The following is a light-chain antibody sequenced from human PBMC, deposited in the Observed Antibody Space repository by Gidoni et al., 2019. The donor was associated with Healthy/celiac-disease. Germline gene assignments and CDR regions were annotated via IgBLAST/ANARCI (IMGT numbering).Light chain of an antibody. J-gene: IGKJ2*01. CDR3: QQSYSTPPYT. CDR2: AAS. V-gene: IGKV1-39*01. Sequence: DMQMTQSSDSLSASVGDRVTSTCRASQSISSYLNWYQQKPGKAPKLLIYAASSLQSGVPSRFSGSGSGTDFTLTISSLQPEDFATYYCQQSYSTPPYTFGQGTKLEIK. CDR1: QSISSY.